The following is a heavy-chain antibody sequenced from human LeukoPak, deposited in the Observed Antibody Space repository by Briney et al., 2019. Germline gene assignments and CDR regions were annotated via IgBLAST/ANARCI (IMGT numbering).Heavy chain of an antibody. CDR2: IYYSGST. CDR1: GGSISSTSYY. CDR3: ARLLRVGYCSTTTCNWFDP. Sequence: SETLSLTCTVSGGSISSTSYYWGWIRQPPGKGLEWIGSIYYSGSTYYSPSLKSRVTISVDTSKNQFSLKLTSVTAADTAVYYCARLLRVGYCSTTTCNWFDPWGQGTLVTVSS. V-gene: IGHV4-39*07. D-gene: IGHD2-2*03. J-gene: IGHJ5*02.